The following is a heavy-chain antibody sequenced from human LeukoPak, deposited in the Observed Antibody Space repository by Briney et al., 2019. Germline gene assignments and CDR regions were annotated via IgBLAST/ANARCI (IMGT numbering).Heavy chain of an antibody. V-gene: IGHV1-8*01. J-gene: IGHJ4*02. D-gene: IGHD6-13*01. CDR2: MNPNSGST. CDR1: GYTFTTYD. CDR3: AGSLRSSSWTTPGGY. Sequence: ASVKVSCKASGYTFTTYDINWVRQATGQGLEWMGWMNPNSGSTGNAQNFQGRVTMTRDTSISTAYMELSSLRSEDTAVNYCAGSLRSSSWTTPGGYWGQGTLATVSS.